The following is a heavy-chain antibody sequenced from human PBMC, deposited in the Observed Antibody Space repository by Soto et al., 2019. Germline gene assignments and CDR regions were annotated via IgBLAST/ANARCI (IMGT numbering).Heavy chain of an antibody. V-gene: IGHV3-23*01. Sequence: GGSLRLSCAASGFTFSSFAMSWVRQPPGKGLERVSAISGSGGSPYYADSVKGRFTISRDNSKNTLYMQMNSLRAEDTAVYYCAKVPNGYWGQGTLVTVSS. J-gene: IGHJ4*02. CDR2: ISGSGGSP. CDR3: AKVPNGY. CDR1: GFTFSSFA.